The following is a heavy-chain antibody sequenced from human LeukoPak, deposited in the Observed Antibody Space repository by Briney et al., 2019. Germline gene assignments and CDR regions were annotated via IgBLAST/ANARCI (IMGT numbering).Heavy chain of an antibody. CDR1: GGSISSYY. CDR2: INHSGST. D-gene: IGHD5-12*01. V-gene: IGHV4-59*12. J-gene: IGHJ3*02. CDR3: ARDGSYIVATIGAFDI. Sequence: SETLSLTCTVSGGSISSYYWSWIRQPPGKGLEWIGKINHSGSTNYNPSLKSRVTISVDTSKNQFSLKLSSVTAADTAVYYCARDGSYIVATIGAFDIWGQGTMVTVSS.